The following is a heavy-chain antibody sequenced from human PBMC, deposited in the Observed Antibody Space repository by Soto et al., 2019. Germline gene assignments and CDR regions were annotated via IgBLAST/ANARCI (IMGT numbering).Heavy chain of an antibody. J-gene: IGHJ6*03. V-gene: IGHV3-64*01. CDR3: ARRARPDFYYMDV. D-gene: IGHD6-6*01. CDR2: INSNGIGT. Sequence: PGGSLRLSCAASGFTFSNYWMHWVRQAPGKGLEYVSGINSNGIGTYYANSVQGRFTISRDNSKNTVYLQMGSLRPEDMAVYYCARRARPDFYYMDVWGKGTTVTVSS. CDR1: GFTFSNYW.